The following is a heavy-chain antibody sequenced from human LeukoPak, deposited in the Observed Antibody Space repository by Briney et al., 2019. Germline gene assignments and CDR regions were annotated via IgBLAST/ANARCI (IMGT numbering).Heavy chain of an antibody. D-gene: IGHD3-10*01. V-gene: IGHV4-39*01. CDR1: GDSVNSHLYY. CDR3: VRMVRGVILGPNYYPWQMDV. Sequence: SETLSLTCSVSGDSVNSHLYYWAWVRQPPGKGLQWIVSVYYAWSTYYNPSLESRVIISVDTSREEFSLTLDSVTAADTSVYFCVRMVRGVILGPNYYPWQMDVWGKGTTVTVSS. J-gene: IGHJ6*04. CDR2: VYYAWST.